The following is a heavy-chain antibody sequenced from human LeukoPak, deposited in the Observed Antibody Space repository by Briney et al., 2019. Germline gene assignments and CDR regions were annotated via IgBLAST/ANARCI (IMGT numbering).Heavy chain of an antibody. D-gene: IGHD6-6*01. CDR2: IYHSGST. Sequence: PSQILSLTCTVSGGSISSGGYYWSWIRQPPGKGLEWIGYIYHSGSTYYNPSLKSRVTISVDRSKNQFSLKLSSVTAADTAVYYCARSIAAFSEDAFDIWGQGTMVTVSS. J-gene: IGHJ3*02. CDR1: GGSISSGGYY. CDR3: ARSIAAFSEDAFDI. V-gene: IGHV4-30-2*01.